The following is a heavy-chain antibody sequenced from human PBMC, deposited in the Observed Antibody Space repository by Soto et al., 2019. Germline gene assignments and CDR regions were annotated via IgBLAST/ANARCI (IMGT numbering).Heavy chain of an antibody. V-gene: IGHV3-23*01. Sequence: GGSLRLSCAASGFTFSSYAMSWVRQAPGKGLEWVSAISGSVGSTYYADSVKGRFTISRDNSKNTLYLQMNSLRAEDTAVYYCAEHQIAAAGTDPFDYWGQGTLVTVSS. CDR3: AEHQIAAAGTDPFDY. D-gene: IGHD6-13*01. CDR1: GFTFSSYA. J-gene: IGHJ4*02. CDR2: ISGSVGST.